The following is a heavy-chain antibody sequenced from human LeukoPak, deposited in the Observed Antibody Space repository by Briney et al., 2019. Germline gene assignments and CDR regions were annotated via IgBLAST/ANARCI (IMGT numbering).Heavy chain of an antibody. CDR1: GFTFSSYS. Sequence: GGSLRLSCAASGFTFSSYSMNWVRQAPGKGLEWVSSISSSSSYIYYADSVKGRFTISRDNAKNSLYLQMNSLRAEDTAVYYCATPRDYYYYYGMDVWGQGTTVTVSS. V-gene: IGHV3-21*01. CDR3: ATPRDYYYYYGMDV. J-gene: IGHJ6*02. CDR2: ISSSSSYI.